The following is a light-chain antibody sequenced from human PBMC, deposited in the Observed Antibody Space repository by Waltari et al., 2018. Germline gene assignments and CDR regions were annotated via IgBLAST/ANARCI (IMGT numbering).Light chain of an antibody. Sequence: EVVMTQSPGTLSLSPGETATLSCRASQSVDNSLAWYQQKIGQAPSLLINGASNRAADIPDRFSASGYGTEFTLTIRSLQSEDFAVYYCQQYETWPRTFGQGTKLEI. V-gene: IGKV3D-15*01. CDR2: GAS. CDR1: QSVDNS. CDR3: QQYETWPRT. J-gene: IGKJ2*01.